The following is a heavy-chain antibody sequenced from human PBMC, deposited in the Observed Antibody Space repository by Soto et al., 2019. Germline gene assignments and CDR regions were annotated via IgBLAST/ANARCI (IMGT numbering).Heavy chain of an antibody. V-gene: IGHV4-59*12. CDR1: GGSISYYY. CDR3: ARNARPYGVGSFYYYGMDV. J-gene: IGHJ6*02. Sequence: SETLSLTCTVSGGSISYYYWGWIRQPPGKGLEWIGHIYYSGSTNYNPSLKSRVATSVDASNDQFSLKLSSVTAADTAVYYCARNARPYGVGSFYYYGMDVWGQGTTVTVSS. D-gene: IGHD3-10*01. CDR2: IYYSGST.